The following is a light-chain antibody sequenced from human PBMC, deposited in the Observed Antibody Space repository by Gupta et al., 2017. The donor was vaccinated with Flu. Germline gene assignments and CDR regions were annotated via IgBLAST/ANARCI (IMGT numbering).Light chain of an antibody. J-gene: IGLJ2*01. Sequence: ITISCTGTSSDIGGYNSVSWYQQHPGKAPKLLIFEVSNRPSGVSARFSGSKSAHTASLTISGLQDEDEADYYCSPYTNTHTLVLFGGGTQLT. CDR3: SPYTNTHTLVL. V-gene: IGLV2-14*03. CDR2: EVS. CDR1: SSDIGGYNS.